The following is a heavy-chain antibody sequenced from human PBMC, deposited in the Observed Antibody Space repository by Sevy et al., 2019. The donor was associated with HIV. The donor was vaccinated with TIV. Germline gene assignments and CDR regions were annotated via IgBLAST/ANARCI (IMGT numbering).Heavy chain of an antibody. J-gene: IGHJ6*02. D-gene: IGHD3-9*01. Sequence: GGSLRLSCAASGSSLESFAMNWVRQAPGKGLEWVAYISKSSSYIYYADSVKGRFTISRDNAKNSLFLQMNSLGAEDTAIYYCTRGSGIDYYDKGMDLWGQGTTVTVSS. CDR3: TRGSGIDYYDKGMDL. CDR2: ISKSSSYI. CDR1: GSSLESFA. V-gene: IGHV3-21*04.